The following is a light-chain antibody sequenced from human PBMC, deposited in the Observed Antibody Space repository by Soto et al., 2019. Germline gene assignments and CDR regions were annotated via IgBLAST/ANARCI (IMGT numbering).Light chain of an antibody. CDR1: SSDVGAYKF. Sequence: QSALTQPASLSGSPGQSITISCTGTSSDVGAYKFVSWLQHNPGEAPKVMIYDVTQRPSGVPDRFSGTKSGNTASLTISGLQAEDEADYYCCSYAGSYTWVFGSGTKVTVL. J-gene: IGLJ1*01. CDR3: CSYAGSYTWV. CDR2: DVT. V-gene: IGLV2-11*01.